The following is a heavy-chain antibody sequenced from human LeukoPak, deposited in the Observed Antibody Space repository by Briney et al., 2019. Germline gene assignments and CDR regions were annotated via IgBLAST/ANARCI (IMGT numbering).Heavy chain of an antibody. Sequence: SQTLSLTCTVSGGSISSGDYYWSWIRQPPGKGLEWIGYIYYSGSTYYNPSLKSRVTISVDTSKNQFSLKLSSVTAADTAVYYCARGGAVLRYLGYWGQGTLVTVSS. V-gene: IGHV4-30-4*01. J-gene: IGHJ4*02. CDR1: GGSISSGDYY. CDR2: IYYSGST. CDR3: ARGGAVLRYLGY. D-gene: IGHD3-9*01.